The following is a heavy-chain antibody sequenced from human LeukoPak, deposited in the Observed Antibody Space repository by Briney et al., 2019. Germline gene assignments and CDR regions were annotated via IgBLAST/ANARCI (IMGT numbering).Heavy chain of an antibody. J-gene: IGHJ3*02. Sequence: SETLSLTCTVSGGSVSTYYWNWIRQPPGKGLEWIGYVYYSGSTKYNPSLGGRVTISLDTSKNQCSLNLRSVTAAATALYYCARHTGDDAFDIWGQGTMVTVSS. D-gene: IGHD1-14*01. CDR1: GGSVSTYY. CDR3: ARHTGDDAFDI. V-gene: IGHV4-59*08. CDR2: VYYSGST.